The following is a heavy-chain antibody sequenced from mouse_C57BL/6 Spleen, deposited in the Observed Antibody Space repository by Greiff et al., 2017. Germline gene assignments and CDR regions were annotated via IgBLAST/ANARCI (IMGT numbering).Heavy chain of an antibody. Sequence: QVQLQQPGAELVRPGSSVKLSCKASGYTFTSYWMHWVKQRPIQGLEWIGNIDPSDSETHYNQKFKDKATLTVDKSSSTAYMQLSSLTSEDSAVYYCARLRITTGYFDVWGTGTTVTVSS. V-gene: IGHV1-52*01. CDR1: GYTFTSYW. D-gene: IGHD2-4*01. CDR3: ARLRITTGYFDV. CDR2: IDPSDSET. J-gene: IGHJ1*03.